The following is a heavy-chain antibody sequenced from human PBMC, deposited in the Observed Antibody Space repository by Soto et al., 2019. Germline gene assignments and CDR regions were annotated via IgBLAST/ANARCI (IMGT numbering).Heavy chain of an antibody. J-gene: IGHJ6*02. CDR2: IYYSGST. CDR1: GASISSYY. D-gene: IGHD6-13*01. Sequence: XATLSLTSTVSGASISSYYWSWIRQPPGKGLEWIGYIYYSGSTNYNPSLKSRVTISVDTSKNQFSLKLSSVTAADTAVYYCARVVSVGSTPYYYYGMDVWAQGTTVTVPS. CDR3: ARVVSVGSTPYYYYGMDV. V-gene: IGHV4-59*01.